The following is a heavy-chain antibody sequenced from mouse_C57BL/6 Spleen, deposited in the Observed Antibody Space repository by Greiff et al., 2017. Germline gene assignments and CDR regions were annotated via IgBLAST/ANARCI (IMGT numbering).Heavy chain of an antibody. CDR3: AREGYGSSYGYFDV. J-gene: IGHJ1*03. CDR2: IYPGDGDT. D-gene: IGHD1-1*01. Sequence: QVQLQQSGPELVKPGASVKISCKASGYAFSSYWMNWVKQRPGKGLEWIGRIYPGDGDTNYNGKFKGKATLTADKSSSTAYMQLSSLTSEDSAVYFCAREGYGSSYGYFDVWGTGTTVTVSS. CDR1: GYAFSSYW. V-gene: IGHV1-82*01.